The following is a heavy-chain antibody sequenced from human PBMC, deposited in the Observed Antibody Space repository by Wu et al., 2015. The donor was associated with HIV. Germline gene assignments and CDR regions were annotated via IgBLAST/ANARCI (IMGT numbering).Heavy chain of an antibody. Sequence: QVQLVQSGAEVKKPGSSVKVSCKASGGTFSSHGISWVRQAPGQGPEWMGRIIPPLGNTNYAQKLQGRVTMTTDSSTSTAYMELRSLRSDDTAVYYCARDGAMATSGSGAWFDPWGQGTLVTVSS. CDR1: GGTFSSHG. J-gene: IGHJ5*02. CDR3: ARDGAMATSGSGAWFDP. V-gene: IGHV1-18*01. D-gene: IGHD3-10*01. CDR2: IIPPLGNT.